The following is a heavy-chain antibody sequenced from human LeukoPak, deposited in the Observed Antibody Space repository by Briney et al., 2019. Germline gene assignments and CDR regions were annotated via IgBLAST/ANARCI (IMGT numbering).Heavy chain of an antibody. CDR3: ARVALMYSSSPLDY. Sequence: SGGSLRRSCAASGFTFSSYAMHWVRQAPGKGLEWVAVISYDGSNKYYADSVKGRFTISRDNSKNTLYLQMNSLRAEDTAVYYCARVALMYSSSPLDYWGQGTLVTVSS. CDR1: GFTFSSYA. D-gene: IGHD6-6*01. V-gene: IGHV3-30-3*01. CDR2: ISYDGSNK. J-gene: IGHJ4*02.